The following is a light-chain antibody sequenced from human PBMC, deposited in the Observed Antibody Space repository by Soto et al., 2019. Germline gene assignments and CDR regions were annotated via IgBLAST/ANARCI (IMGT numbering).Light chain of an antibody. V-gene: IGKV3-15*01. CDR2: AAS. Sequence: EIVMTQSPASLSVSPGDGAPLSCRASQSVASNVAWYPQKPGQGPRLLIHAASTRAAGVPARFSSSGSGTDITLTSSSLQSEDFAVDHWQQYHNWPPQYTFGQGTKLQIK. CDR3: QQYHNWPPQYT. CDR1: QSVASN. J-gene: IGKJ2*01.